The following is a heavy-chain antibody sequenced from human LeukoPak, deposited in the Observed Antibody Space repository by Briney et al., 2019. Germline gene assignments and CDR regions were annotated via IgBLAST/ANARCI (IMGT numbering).Heavy chain of an antibody. V-gene: IGHV3-11*01. J-gene: IGHJ4*02. CDR2: ISSSGSTI. D-gene: IGHD3-22*01. CDR3: ARDPPYDSSGYASDY. CDR1: GFTFSDYY. Sequence: GSLSLSCAASGFTFSDYYMSWIRPAPGKGLEWVSYISSSGSTIYYADSVKGRFTISRDNAKNSLYLQMNGLRAEDTAVYYCARDPPYDSSGYASDYWGQGTLVTVSS.